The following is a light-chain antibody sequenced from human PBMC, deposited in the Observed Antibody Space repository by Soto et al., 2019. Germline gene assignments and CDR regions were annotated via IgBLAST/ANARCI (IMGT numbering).Light chain of an antibody. CDR3: QACDSSTAWV. V-gene: IGLV3-1*01. J-gene: IGLJ2*01. CDR2: QDS. CDR1: KLGDKY. Sequence: SYELTQPPSVSVSPGQTASITCSGDKLGDKYACWYQQKPGQSPVLVIYQDSKRPSGIPERFSGSNSWNTATLTISGTQAMDEADYYCQACDSSTAWVFGGGTKLTVL.